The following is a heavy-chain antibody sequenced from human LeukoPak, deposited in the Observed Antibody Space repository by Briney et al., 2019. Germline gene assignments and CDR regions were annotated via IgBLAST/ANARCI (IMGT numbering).Heavy chain of an antibody. CDR3: AKHRPYYYGSGSYFDY. D-gene: IGHD3-10*01. V-gene: IGHV3-23*01. CDR1: GFTFSSYG. CDR2: ISGSGGST. Sequence: GGSLRLSCAASGFTFSSYGMSWVRQAPGKGLEWVSAISGSGGSTYYADSVKGRFTISRDNSKNTLYLQMNSLRAEDTAVYYCAKHRPYYYGSGSYFDYWGQGTLVTVSS. J-gene: IGHJ4*02.